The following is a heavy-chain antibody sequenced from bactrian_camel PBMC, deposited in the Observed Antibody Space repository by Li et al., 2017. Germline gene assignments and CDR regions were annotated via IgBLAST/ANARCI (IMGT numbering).Heavy chain of an antibody. D-gene: IGHD5*01. CDR1: GFTHRVCT. CDR3: AAKKGWCTWLAKSNYTY. Sequence: QLVESGGGLVQPGGSLRLSCAATGFTHRVCTMGWYRQAPGKEREQVAAIDSFSMTSYADTVKGRYTISQDNAKTTLYLQMNSLKPEDTGRYCCAAKKGWCTWLAKSNYTYWGQGTQVTVS. V-gene: IGHV3S53*01. CDR2: IDSFSMT. J-gene: IGHJ4*01.